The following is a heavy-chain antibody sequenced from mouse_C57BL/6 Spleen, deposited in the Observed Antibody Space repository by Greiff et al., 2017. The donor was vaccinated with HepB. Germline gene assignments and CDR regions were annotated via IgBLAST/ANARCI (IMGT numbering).Heavy chain of an antibody. CDR3: ARRSDYGGYYYAMDY. J-gene: IGHJ4*01. Sequence: EVKLVESGGGLVKPGGSLKLSCAASGFTFSDYGMHWVRQAPEKGLEWVAYISSGSSTIYYADTVKGRFTISRDNAKNTLFLQMTSLRSEDTAMYYCARRSDYGGYYYAMDYWGQGTSVTVSS. D-gene: IGHD2-4*01. V-gene: IGHV5-17*01. CDR2: ISSGSSTI. CDR1: GFTFSDYG.